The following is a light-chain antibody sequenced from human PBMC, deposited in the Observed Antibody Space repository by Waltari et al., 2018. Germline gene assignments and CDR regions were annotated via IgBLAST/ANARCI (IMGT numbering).Light chain of an antibody. Sequence: QLVLTQSPSASASLGASVKLTCPLSSGHSSNIIAWLQPRPERGPRYLMKVNSDGSHSKGDDIPDRFSGSSSGAERYLTISSLQSEDEADYYCETGGHGTWVFGGGTKLTVL. CDR2: VNSDGSH. CDR3: ETGGHGTWV. J-gene: IGLJ3*02. V-gene: IGLV4-69*01. CDR1: SGHSSNI.